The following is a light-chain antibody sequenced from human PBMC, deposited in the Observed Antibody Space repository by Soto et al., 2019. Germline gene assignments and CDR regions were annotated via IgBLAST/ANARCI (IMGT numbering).Light chain of an antibody. Sequence: EIVLTQSPATLSLSPGESATLSCRASQSVSSRLAWYKQKPGQAPRLIISGASSRATGIPDRFSGSGLGTDFTLTISRLEPEDFAVYYCQQYGSSLITFGQGTRLEIK. CDR2: GAS. J-gene: IGKJ5*01. CDR1: QSVSSR. CDR3: QQYGSSLIT. V-gene: IGKV3-20*01.